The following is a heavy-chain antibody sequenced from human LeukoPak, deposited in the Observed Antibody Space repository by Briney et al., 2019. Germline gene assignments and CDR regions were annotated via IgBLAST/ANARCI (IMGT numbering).Heavy chain of an antibody. CDR3: ARGAYSGYDLHYFDY. Sequence: SETLSLTCSVSDGSISSFCWSWIRQPPGMGLEWLGFIYYSGSTNYNPSLKSRVTISVDTSKNQFSLKLSSVTAADTAVYYCARGAYSGYDLHYFDYWGQGTLVTVSS. J-gene: IGHJ4*02. CDR1: DGSISSFC. CDR2: IYYSGST. V-gene: IGHV4-59*01. D-gene: IGHD5-12*01.